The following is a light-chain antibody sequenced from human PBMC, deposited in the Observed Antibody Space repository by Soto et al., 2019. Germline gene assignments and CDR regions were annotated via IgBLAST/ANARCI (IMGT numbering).Light chain of an antibody. CDR1: SSDVGSFYL. J-gene: IGLJ2*01. CDR3: CSYACISTNVL. V-gene: IGLV2-23*01. CDR2: EGT. Sequence: QSVLTQPASVSGSPGQSITISCTGTSSDVGSFYLVSWYQQHPGKAPKLIIYEGTQRPSGVSNRFSASNSANTASLTISGLQAEDEADYYCCSYACISTNVLFGGGTKLTVL.